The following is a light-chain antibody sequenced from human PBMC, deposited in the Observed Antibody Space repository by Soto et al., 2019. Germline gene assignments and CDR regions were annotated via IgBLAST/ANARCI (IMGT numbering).Light chain of an antibody. CDR1: SANIGAAYN. CDR3: QSYDSSLSGSWV. Sequence: QAVVTQPPSVSGAPGQRVTISCTGSSANIGAAYNVDWYQQLPGTAPKLLIYGNDNRPSGVPDRFSGSKSGTSASLAITDLQAEDEADYYCQSYDSSLSGSWVFGGGTKLTVL. CDR2: GND. J-gene: IGLJ3*02. V-gene: IGLV1-40*01.